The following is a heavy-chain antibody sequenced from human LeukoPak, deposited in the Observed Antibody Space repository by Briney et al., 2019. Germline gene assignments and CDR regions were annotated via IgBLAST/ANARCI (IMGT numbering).Heavy chain of an antibody. D-gene: IGHD6-19*01. J-gene: IGHJ3*02. CDR3: ARGRQQWLAYAFDI. Sequence: ASVKVSCKASGYTFTSYDINWVRQATGQGLEWMGWMSPNSGNTGYAQKFQGRVTMTRNTSISTAYMELSSLRSEDTAVYYCARGRQQWLAYAFDIWGQGTMVTVSS. V-gene: IGHV1-8*01. CDR1: GYTFTSYD. CDR2: MSPNSGNT.